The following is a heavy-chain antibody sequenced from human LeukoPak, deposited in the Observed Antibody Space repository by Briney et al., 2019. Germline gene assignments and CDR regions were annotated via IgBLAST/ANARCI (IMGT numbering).Heavy chain of an antibody. V-gene: IGHV3-23*01. CDR3: AKGRSSGWYS. J-gene: IGHJ4*02. D-gene: IGHD6-19*01. CDR2: ISDSGGST. CDR1: GFTFSNYA. Sequence: GGSLRLSCAASGFTFSNYALSWVRQAPGKGLEWVSAISDSGGSTYYADSVKGRLTISRDNSKNTLYLQMNSLRAEDTAVYYCAKGRSSGWYSWGQGTLVTVSS.